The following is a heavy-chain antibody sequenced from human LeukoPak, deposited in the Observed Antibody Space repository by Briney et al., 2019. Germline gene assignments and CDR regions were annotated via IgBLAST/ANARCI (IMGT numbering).Heavy chain of an antibody. Sequence: SETLSLTCTVSGGSISSYYWSWIRQPPGKGLEWIGYIYYSGSTNYNPSLKSRVTISVDTSKNQFSLKLSSVTAADTAVYYCARHSYYYDSSGYSPFDYWGQGTLDTVSS. D-gene: IGHD3-22*01. CDR2: IYYSGST. V-gene: IGHV4-59*08. CDR3: ARHSYYYDSSGYSPFDY. J-gene: IGHJ4*02. CDR1: GGSISSYY.